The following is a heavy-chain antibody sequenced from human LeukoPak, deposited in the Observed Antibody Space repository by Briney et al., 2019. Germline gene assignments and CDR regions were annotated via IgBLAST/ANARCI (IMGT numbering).Heavy chain of an antibody. D-gene: IGHD1-1*01. CDR3: ATDYRWNPLHFDY. V-gene: IGHV1-24*01. CDR1: GYTLTELS. J-gene: IGHJ4*02. CDR2: FDPEDGET. Sequence: ASVKVSCKVSGYTLTELSLHWVRQAPGKGLEWMGGFDPEDGETIYAQKFQGRVTMTEDTSTDTAYMELSSLRSEDTAVYYCATDYRWNPLHFDYWGQGTLVTVSS.